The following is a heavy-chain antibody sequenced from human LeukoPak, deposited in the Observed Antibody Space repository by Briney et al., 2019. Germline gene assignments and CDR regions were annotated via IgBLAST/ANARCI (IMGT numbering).Heavy chain of an antibody. V-gene: IGHV5-51*01. Sequence: GESLKISCKGSGSSFTSYWIGWVRPMPGKGLEWMGIIYPGDSDTRYSPSFQGQVTISADKSISTAYLQWSSLKASDTAMYYCARFDYYGSGSSLPFQHWGQGTLVTVSS. CDR2: IYPGDSDT. CDR3: ARFDYYGSGSSLPFQH. D-gene: IGHD3-10*01. J-gene: IGHJ1*01. CDR1: GSSFTSYW.